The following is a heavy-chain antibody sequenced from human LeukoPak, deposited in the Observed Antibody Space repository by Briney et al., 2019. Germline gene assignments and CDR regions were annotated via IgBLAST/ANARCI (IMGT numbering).Heavy chain of an antibody. J-gene: IGHJ5*02. D-gene: IGHD5-12*01. V-gene: IGHV4-39*07. CDR3: ARNFLRRNWDWFDP. CDR2: IDFNGNA. CDR1: GDSISRSSNY. Sequence: NPSETLSLTCSVPGDSISRSSNYWGWIRQSPGKGLEWIASIDFNGNAEYNPSLKSRVTISVDTSKNQFSLKLSSVTAADTAMYYCARNFLRRNWDWFDPWGQGTLVTVSS.